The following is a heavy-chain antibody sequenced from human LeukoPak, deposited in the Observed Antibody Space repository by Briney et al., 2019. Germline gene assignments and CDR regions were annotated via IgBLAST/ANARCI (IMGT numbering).Heavy chain of an antibody. CDR3: ARETSQKGTHYMDV. J-gene: IGHJ6*03. Sequence: SETLSLTCAVYGGSFSGYYWSWIRQPPGKGLEWIGEINHSGSTNYNPSLKSRVTISVDTSKNQFSLKLSSVTAADTAVYYCARETSQKGTHYMDVWGKGTTVTISS. V-gene: IGHV4-34*01. CDR1: GGSFSGYY. CDR2: INHSGST. D-gene: IGHD3-10*01.